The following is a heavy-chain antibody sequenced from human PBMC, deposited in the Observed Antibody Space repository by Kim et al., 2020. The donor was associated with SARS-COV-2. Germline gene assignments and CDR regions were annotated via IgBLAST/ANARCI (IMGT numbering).Heavy chain of an antibody. D-gene: IGHD1-26*01. CDR2: ISYDGSNK. V-gene: IGHV3-30*04. Sequence: GGSLRLSCAASGFTFSSYAMHWVRQAPGKGLEWVAVISYDGSNKYYADSVKGRFTISRDNSKNTLYLQMNSLRAEDTAVYYCARDRIGYSGSYRGALDYWGQGTLVTVSS. CDR3: ARDRIGYSGSYRGALDY. J-gene: IGHJ4*02. CDR1: GFTFSSYA.